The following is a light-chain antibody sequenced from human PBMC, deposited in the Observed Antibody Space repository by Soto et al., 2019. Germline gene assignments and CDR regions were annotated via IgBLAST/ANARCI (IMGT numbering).Light chain of an antibody. CDR3: QQYESYSPWT. Sequence: EIVITQSPATLSVSPGGRATLSCRASQSISSNLAWYQQKPGQAPRLLIYGASTRAIGIPARFSGSGFGTEFTLTISNPHPDDFATYYCQQYESYSPWTCGQGTK. CDR2: GAS. J-gene: IGKJ1*01. CDR1: QSISSN. V-gene: IGKV3-15*01.